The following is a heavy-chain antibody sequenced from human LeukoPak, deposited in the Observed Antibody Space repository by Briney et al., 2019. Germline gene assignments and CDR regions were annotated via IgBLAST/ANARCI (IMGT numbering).Heavy chain of an antibody. CDR2: ISGSGGTT. J-gene: IGHJ1*01. D-gene: IGHD5-18*01. CDR1: EFTFNNYA. CDR3: AKDLGIQLWLKYFQH. V-gene: IGHV3-23*01. Sequence: PGGSLRLSCAPSEFTFNNYAMTWLRQAPGKGLEWVSAISGSGGTTLYADSVKGRFTISRDNSKSTLYLQMNSLRAEDTAVYYCAKDLGIQLWLKYFQHWGQGTLVTVSS.